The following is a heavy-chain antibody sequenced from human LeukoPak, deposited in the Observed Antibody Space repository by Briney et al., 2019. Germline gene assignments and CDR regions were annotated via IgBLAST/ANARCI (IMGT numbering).Heavy chain of an antibody. CDR3: VKDSVVVAGLVNYFDY. D-gene: IGHD6-19*01. V-gene: IGHV3-23*01. CDR1: GFIFSSYA. J-gene: IGHJ4*02. Sequence: GGSLRLSCAASGFIFSSYAMSWVRQSPGKGLEWVSAISGSGGDTFYTDSVKGRFTISRDNSKNTLYLQMKGLRAEDTAVYYCVKDSVVVAGLVNYFDYWGQGTLVTVSS. CDR2: ISGSGGDT.